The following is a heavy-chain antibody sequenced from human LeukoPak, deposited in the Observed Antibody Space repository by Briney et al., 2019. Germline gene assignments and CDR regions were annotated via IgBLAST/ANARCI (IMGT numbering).Heavy chain of an antibody. Sequence: GGTLRLSCTVSRFTFSTNTMNWGRMAQVKVLELVAIISMSCFMYYADSVKGRFTISRDNAKNSLYLQMNSLRAEDTAVYYCARDDEIQNVPAGWTVYYSYYMDVWGKGTTVTVSS. V-gene: IGHV3-21*01. J-gene: IGHJ6*03. D-gene: IGHD2-2*01. CDR2: ISMSCFM. CDR1: RFTFSTNT. CDR3: ARDDEIQNVPAGWTVYYSYYMDV.